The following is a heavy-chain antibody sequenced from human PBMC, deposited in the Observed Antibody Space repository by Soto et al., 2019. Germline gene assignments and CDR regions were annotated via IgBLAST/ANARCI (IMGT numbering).Heavy chain of an antibody. CDR1: GYTFTSYG. V-gene: IGHV1-18*01. CDR3: ARYCSSTSCSAVGYYYGMDV. D-gene: IGHD2-2*01. J-gene: IGHJ6*02. Sequence: ASVKVSCKASGYTFTSYGISWVRQAPGQGLELMGWISAYNDNTNYAQKLQGRVTMTTDTSTSTAYMELRSLRSDDTAVYYCARYCSSTSCSAVGYYYGMDVWGQGTTVTVYS. CDR2: ISAYNDNT.